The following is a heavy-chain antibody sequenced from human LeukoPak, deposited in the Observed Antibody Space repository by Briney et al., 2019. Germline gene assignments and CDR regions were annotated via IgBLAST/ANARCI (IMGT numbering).Heavy chain of an antibody. Sequence: GGSLRLSCAASGFTVSNSYMSWVRQAPGKGLEWVSIIYSGGSTYYADSVKGRFAISRDSSKNTLYLQMNSLRAEDSALYYCARGGRGSAAVVAPRSFDIWGQGTMVTVSS. CDR1: GFTVSNSY. CDR3: ARGGRGSAAVVAPRSFDI. J-gene: IGHJ3*02. D-gene: IGHD3-22*01. V-gene: IGHV3-53*01. CDR2: IYSGGST.